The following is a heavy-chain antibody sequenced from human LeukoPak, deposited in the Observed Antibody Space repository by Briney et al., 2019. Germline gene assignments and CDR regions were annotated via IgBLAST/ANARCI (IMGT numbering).Heavy chain of an antibody. V-gene: IGHV3-33*01. CDR1: GFTFSSYD. D-gene: IGHD6-13*01. CDR3: AREAAAAGWFDP. CDR2: IWYDGSNK. J-gene: IGHJ5*02. Sequence: GRSLRLSCAASGFTFSSYDMHWVRQAPGKGLEWVAVIWYDGSNKYYADSVKGRFTISRDNSKNTLYLQMNSLRAEDTAVYYCAREAAAAGWFDPWGQGTLVTVSS.